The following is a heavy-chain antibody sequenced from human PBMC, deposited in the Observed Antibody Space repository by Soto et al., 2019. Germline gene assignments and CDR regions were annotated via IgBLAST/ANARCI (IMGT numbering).Heavy chain of an antibody. CDR2: ISGSGDST. CDR1: GFTFSSYA. J-gene: IGHJ1*01. V-gene: IGHV3-23*01. Sequence: EVHLLVSGGGLVQPGGSLRLSCAASGFTFSSYAMSWVRQAPGKGLEWVSGISGSGDSTYYADSVKGRFTISRDNSKNTLYLQMNSLRAEDTAVYYCAKGVPGIAVAGAGYFQHWGQGTPVTVSS. D-gene: IGHD6-19*01. CDR3: AKGVPGIAVAGAGYFQH.